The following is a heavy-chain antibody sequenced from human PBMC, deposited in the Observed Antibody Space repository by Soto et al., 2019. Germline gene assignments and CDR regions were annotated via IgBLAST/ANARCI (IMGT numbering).Heavy chain of an antibody. J-gene: IGHJ4*02. V-gene: IGHV4-61*01. Sequence: PSETLSLTCTVSGGSVSSGSYYWSWIRQPPGKGLEWIGYIYYSGSTNSNPSLKSRVTISVDTSQNQFSLKLTSVTAADTAVYYCARGTNFDYWGQGTLVTVSS. CDR2: IYYSGST. CDR1: GGSVSSGSYY. D-gene: IGHD2-2*01. CDR3: ARGTNFDY.